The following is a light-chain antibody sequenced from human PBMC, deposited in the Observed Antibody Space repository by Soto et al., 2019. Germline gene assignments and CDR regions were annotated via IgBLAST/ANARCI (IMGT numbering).Light chain of an antibody. Sequence: QSALTQPPSASGTPGQRVTIFCSGSRSNIGTNTDIWYQQLPGAAPKVLIYSDNQRLSGVPDRFSGSKSGTSASLAISGLQSEDEAEYYCAAWDVSLVVFGGGTKLTAL. V-gene: IGLV1-44*01. CDR2: SDN. CDR1: RSNIGTNT. CDR3: AAWDVSLVV. J-gene: IGLJ2*01.